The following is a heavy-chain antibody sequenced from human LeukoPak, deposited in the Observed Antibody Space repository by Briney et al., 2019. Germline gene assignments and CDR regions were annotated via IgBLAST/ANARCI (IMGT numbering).Heavy chain of an antibody. D-gene: IGHD2-15*01. V-gene: IGHV3-15*07. CDR2: IKRRTDGGTS. CDR1: GFTFSDAW. CDR3: TTGYTSASHDGY. Sequence: PGGSLRLSCAASGFTFSDAWMHWVRQAPGKGLEWVGLIKRRTDGGTSNYAAPVKGRFAISRDDSEDTLFLQMDSLKSEVTGVYYCTTGYTSASHDGYWGQGTLVTVSS. J-gene: IGHJ4*02.